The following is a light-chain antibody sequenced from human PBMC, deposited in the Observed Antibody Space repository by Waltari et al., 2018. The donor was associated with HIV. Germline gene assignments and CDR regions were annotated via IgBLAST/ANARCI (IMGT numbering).Light chain of an antibody. Sequence: EIVLTQSPGTLSLSPGERATLSCRASQSVSSSYLAWYQQKPGQAPRLLFDGASDRATDIPDRFTTRGSGTDFTLTVSRLEPEDFAVYYCQQYARSPYTFGQGTKLEIK. CDR2: GAS. CDR3: QQYARSPYT. J-gene: IGKJ2*01. V-gene: IGKV3-20*01. CDR1: QSVSSSY.